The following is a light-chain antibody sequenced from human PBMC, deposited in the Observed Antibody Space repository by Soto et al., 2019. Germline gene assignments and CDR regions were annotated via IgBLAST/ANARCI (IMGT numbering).Light chain of an antibody. V-gene: IGLV3-21*02. CDR3: QVWDSSSDHVL. Sequence: SYELTQPPSVSVAPRQTARITCGGNNIGSKSVHWYQQKAGQAPVLVVYDDSDRPLGIPERFSGSSSGNTATLTISRVEAGDEADYYCQVWDSSSDHVLFGGGTKLTVL. CDR2: DDS. CDR1: NIGSKS. J-gene: IGLJ2*01.